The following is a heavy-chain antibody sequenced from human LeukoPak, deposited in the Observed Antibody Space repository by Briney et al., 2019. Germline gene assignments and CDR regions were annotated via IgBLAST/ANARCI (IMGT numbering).Heavy chain of an antibody. CDR3: ARFYSSSSHYFDY. D-gene: IGHD6-13*01. CDR1: SGSISNGDYY. CDR2: IYYSGST. J-gene: IGHJ4*02. V-gene: IGHV4-61*08. Sequence: SETLSLTCTVSSGSISNGDYYWSWIRQPPGKGLEWIGYIYYSGSTNYNPSLKSRVTISVDTSKNQFSLKLSSVTAADTAVYYCARFYSSSSHYFDYWGQGTLVTVSS.